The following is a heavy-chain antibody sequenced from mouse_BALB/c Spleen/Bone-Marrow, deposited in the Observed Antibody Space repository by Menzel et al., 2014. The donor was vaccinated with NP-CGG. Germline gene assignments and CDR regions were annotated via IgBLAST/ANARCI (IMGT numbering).Heavy chain of an antibody. Sequence: QVQLQQPGAELARPGASVKVSCKASGYTFTSYTIHWVKQRPGQGLEWIGYINPSSDYTNYNQKFKDKATLTADKSSSTAYMQLSSLTSEDSAVYYCAREGLRAWFVYWGQGTLVTVSA. D-gene: IGHD1-1*01. CDR3: AREGLRAWFVY. CDR2: INPSSDYT. J-gene: IGHJ3*01. V-gene: IGHV1-4*01. CDR1: GYTFTSYT.